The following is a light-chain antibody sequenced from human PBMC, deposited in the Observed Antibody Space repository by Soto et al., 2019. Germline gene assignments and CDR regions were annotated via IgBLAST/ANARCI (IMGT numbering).Light chain of an antibody. J-gene: IGKJ1*01. V-gene: IGKV1-5*01. Sequence: DIQMTQSPSTLSASVGDRVTITCRASQSISSWLAWYQQKTGKAPKLLIFDASSLESGTQYRFSGRRSGTQFTLNINGLKTDELATYDCQKYNSYSEALGQGTKVENK. CDR3: QKYNSYSEA. CDR2: DAS. CDR1: QSISSW.